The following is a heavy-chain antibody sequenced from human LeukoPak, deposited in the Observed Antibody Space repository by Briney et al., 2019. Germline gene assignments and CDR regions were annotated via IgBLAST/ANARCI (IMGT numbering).Heavy chain of an antibody. J-gene: IGHJ4*02. CDR2: IHPSGST. D-gene: IGHD1-26*01. V-gene: IGHV4-34*01. CDR1: GGSFSGYY. CDR3: ARGLDTYKSGVD. Sequence: SETLSLTCAVYGGSFSGYYCTWIRQAPGKGLYWIGEIHPSGSTNYNPSLMSRVSLSLDTSKNQFSLRLSSVTAADTAVYFCARGLDTYKSGVDWGQGTLVTVSS.